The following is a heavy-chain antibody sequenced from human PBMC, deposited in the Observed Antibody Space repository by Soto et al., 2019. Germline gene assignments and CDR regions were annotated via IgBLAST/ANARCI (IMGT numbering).Heavy chain of an antibody. J-gene: IGHJ6*01. CDR2: VYDTWST. CDR3: VRQGIGFLHGLVDV. CDR1: SGPSKSHN. V-gene: IGHV4-59*08. D-gene: IGHD3-10*01. Sequence: QVQVQQSGPGLVKPSETLSLTCTVSSGPSKSHNWGWIRQPPGRGLEWIGYVYDTWSTSYNPSFKSLVTVSADTSTNRISLTLRFVTAADTAVYYCVRQGIGFLHGLVDVWGQGTTVIVSS.